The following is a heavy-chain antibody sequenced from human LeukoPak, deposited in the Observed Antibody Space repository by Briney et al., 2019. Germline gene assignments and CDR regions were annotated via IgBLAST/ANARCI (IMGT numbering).Heavy chain of an antibody. D-gene: IGHD3-16*01. J-gene: IGHJ4*02. CDR3: ARDPAVITFGGVRGFDY. CDR1: GFTFSSYE. CDR2: ISSSGSTI. V-gene: IGHV3-48*03. Sequence: GGSLRLSCAASGFTFSSYEMNWVRQAPGKGLEWVSYISSSGSTIYYADSVKGRFTISRDSAKNSLYLQMNSLRAEDTAVYYCARDPAVITFGGVRGFDYWGQGTLVTVSS.